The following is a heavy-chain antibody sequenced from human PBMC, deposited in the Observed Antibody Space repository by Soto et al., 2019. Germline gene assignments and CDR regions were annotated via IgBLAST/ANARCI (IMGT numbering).Heavy chain of an antibody. V-gene: IGHV3-23*01. J-gene: IGHJ4*02. D-gene: IGHD5-12*01. CDR1: GFTFSSYA. Sequence: EVQLLESGGGLVQPGWSLRLSCAASGFTFSSYAMSWVRQATGKGLEWVSAISGSGGSTYYADSVKGRFTISRDISKNTLYLQMNSLRAEDTAVYDCAKDLGEMATIRLVWGQGTLVTVSS. CDR3: AKDLGEMATIRLV. CDR2: ISGSGGST.